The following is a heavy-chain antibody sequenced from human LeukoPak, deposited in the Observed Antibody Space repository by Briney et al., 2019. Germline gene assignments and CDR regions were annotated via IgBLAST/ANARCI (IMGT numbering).Heavy chain of an antibody. J-gene: IGHJ6*03. V-gene: IGHV3-15*01. CDR1: GFTFGDYL. CDR2: IKSKTDGGTT. Sequence: GGSLRLSCTASGFTFGDYLMSWVRQAPGKGLEWVGRIKSKTDGGTTDYAAPVKGRFTISRDDSKNTLYLQMNSLKTEDTAVYYCTTDRTADTFFTSYYYYMDVWGKGTTVTVSS. D-gene: IGHD3-16*01. CDR3: TTDRTADTFFTSYYYYMDV.